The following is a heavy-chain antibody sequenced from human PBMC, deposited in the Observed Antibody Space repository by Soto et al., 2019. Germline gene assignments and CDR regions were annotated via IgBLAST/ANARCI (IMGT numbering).Heavy chain of an antibody. V-gene: IGHV4-4*07. D-gene: IGHD3-22*01. Sequence: PSETLSLTCTVSSGSISDYYWSWIRQPAGKGLEWIGRVFASGSTNYNPSLKSRVTMSVDTSKNQFSLKLSSVTAADTAVYYCARDGGRMIINSMDVFGQGTTLTVCS. CDR2: VFASGST. CDR3: ARDGGRMIINSMDV. J-gene: IGHJ6*02. CDR1: SGSISDYY.